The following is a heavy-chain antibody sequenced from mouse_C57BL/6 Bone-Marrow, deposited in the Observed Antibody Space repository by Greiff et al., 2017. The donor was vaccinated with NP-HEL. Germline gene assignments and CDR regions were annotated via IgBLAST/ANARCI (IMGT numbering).Heavy chain of an antibody. V-gene: IGHV14-4*01. CDR1: GFNIKDDY. CDR3: TTTYGSSYYVHWYFDV. Sequence: EVQLQESGAELVRPGASVKLSCTASGFNIKDDYMHWVKQRPEQGLEWIGWIDPENGDTEYDSKFQGKATITADTSSNTAYLQLSSLTSEDTAVYYCTTTYGSSYYVHWYFDVWGTETTVTVSS. D-gene: IGHD1-1*01. J-gene: IGHJ1*03. CDR2: IDPENGDT.